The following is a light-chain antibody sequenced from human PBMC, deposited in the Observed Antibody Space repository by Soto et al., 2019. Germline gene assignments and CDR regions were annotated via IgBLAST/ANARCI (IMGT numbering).Light chain of an antibody. CDR2: WAS. V-gene: IGKV4-1*01. J-gene: IGKJ2*01. CDR1: QSVLYSSNNKNY. Sequence: DIVMTQSPDSLAVSLGERATINCKSSQSVLYSSNNKNYLAWYQQRPGQPPELLIYWASTRESGVPDRFSGSGSRTDFTLTITSLQAEDVAVYYCQQYESTPPTFGQGTKLEIK. CDR3: QQYESTPPT.